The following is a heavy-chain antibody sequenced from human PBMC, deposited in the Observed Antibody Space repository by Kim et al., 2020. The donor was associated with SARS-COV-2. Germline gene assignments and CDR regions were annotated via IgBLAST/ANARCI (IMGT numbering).Heavy chain of an antibody. J-gene: IGHJ4*02. CDR1: GGTFSSYA. CDR2: IIPILGIA. D-gene: IGHD3-22*01. CDR3: ARAPESGYYDSSGYYYDYFDY. Sequence: SVKVSCKASGGTFSSYAISWVRQAPGQGLEWMGRIIPILGIANYAQKFQGRVTITADKSTSTAYMELSSLRSEDTAVYYCARAPESGYYDSSGYYYDYFDYWGQGTLVTVSS. V-gene: IGHV1-69*04.